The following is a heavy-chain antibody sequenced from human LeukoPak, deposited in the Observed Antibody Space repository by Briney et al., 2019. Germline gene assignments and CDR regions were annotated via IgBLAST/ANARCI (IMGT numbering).Heavy chain of an antibody. CDR3: ARDPSNLGWFDP. D-gene: IGHD3-16*01. Sequence: ASVKVSCKASGYNFFTYGITWVRQAPGQGLEWMGWISPHNGNANYAQKFQDRVIMTTDTSTNTAFMEVRSLRSDDTAVYYCARDPSNLGWFDPWGQGTLVTVSS. J-gene: IGHJ5*02. CDR1: GYNFFTYG. V-gene: IGHV1-18*01. CDR2: ISPHNGNA.